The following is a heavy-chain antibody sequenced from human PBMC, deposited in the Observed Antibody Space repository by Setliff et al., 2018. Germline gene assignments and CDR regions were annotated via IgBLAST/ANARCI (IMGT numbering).Heavy chain of an antibody. V-gene: IGHV5-51*01. CDR1: GYTFTNYW. CDR2: IYPGDSDT. J-gene: IGHJ4*02. Sequence: PGESLKISCKGSGYTFTNYWIGWVRQMPGKGLEWMGLIYPGDSDTRYSPSFQGQVTISADKSISTAYLQWSSLKASDTAMYYCARALASAGTVYLDYWGQGTLVTVSS. D-gene: IGHD6-13*01. CDR3: ARALASAGTVYLDY.